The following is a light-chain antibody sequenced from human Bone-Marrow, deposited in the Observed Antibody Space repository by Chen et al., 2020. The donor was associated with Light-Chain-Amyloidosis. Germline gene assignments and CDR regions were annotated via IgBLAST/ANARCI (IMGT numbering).Light chain of an antibody. CDR1: QGIYTY. Sequence: DIQMTQSPSSLSASVGDRVTITCRASQGIYTYLAWYQQKPGKVPKLLIYAASTLQSGVPSRFSGSGSGTDFTLTISSLQPEDGATYYCQKYDNVPPTFGRGTKVEIK. CDR2: AAS. CDR3: QKYDNVPPT. J-gene: IGKJ1*01. V-gene: IGKV1-27*01.